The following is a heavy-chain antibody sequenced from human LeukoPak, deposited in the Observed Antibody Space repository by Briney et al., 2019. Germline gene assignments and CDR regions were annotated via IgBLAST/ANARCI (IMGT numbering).Heavy chain of an antibody. Sequence: PSETLPFTCTVSGGSISSYYWSWIRQPPGKGLEWIGYIYYSGSTNYNPSLKSRVTISVDTSKNQSSLKLSSVTAADTAVYYCARDLERRDAFDIWGQGTMVTVSS. CDR1: GGSISSYY. CDR3: ARDLERRDAFDI. CDR2: IYYSGST. D-gene: IGHD3-3*01. J-gene: IGHJ3*02. V-gene: IGHV4-59*01.